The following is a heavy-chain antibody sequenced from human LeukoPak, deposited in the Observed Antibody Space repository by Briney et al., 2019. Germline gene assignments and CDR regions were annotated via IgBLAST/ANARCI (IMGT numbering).Heavy chain of an antibody. Sequence: GGSLRLSCAASGFTFTNYAILWVRQAPGKGLEWLAVVSSDETTKFYADSVKDQFTISRDNSKNTVYLQMDSLRTEDTAVYYCVKKGGNNGRYDYFDYWGQGTLVTVSS. CDR3: VKKGGNNGRYDYFDY. D-gene: IGHD4-23*01. CDR1: GFTFTNYA. V-gene: IGHV3-30-3*02. J-gene: IGHJ4*02. CDR2: VSSDETTK.